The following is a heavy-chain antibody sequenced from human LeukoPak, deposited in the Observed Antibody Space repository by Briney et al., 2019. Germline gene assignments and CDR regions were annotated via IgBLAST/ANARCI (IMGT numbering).Heavy chain of an antibody. J-gene: IGHJ4*02. CDR2: ISSSGSTI. Sequence: GGSLRLSCAASGFTFSSYEMKWVRQAPGKGLEWVSYISSSGSTIYYADSVKGRFTISRDNAKNSLYLQMNSLRAEDTAVYYCARDDSSSWPGYFDYWGQGTLVTVSS. CDR3: ARDDSSSWPGYFDY. D-gene: IGHD6-13*01. CDR1: GFTFSSYE. V-gene: IGHV3-48*03.